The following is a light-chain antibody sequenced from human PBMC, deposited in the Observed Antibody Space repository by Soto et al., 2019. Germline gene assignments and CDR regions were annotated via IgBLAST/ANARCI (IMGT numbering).Light chain of an antibody. V-gene: IGKV3-11*01. J-gene: IGKJ1*01. CDR3: QQLTDWPPQWT. Sequence: EFVLRQSPDTLSLPPGERDTLSCRACQSISSYLAWYQQKPGQAPWLLIYDASSRATGIPARFSGSGSGTDFTLTISSLEPEDFAVYYCQQLTDWPPQWTFGQGTKVDIK. CDR1: QSISSY. CDR2: DAS.